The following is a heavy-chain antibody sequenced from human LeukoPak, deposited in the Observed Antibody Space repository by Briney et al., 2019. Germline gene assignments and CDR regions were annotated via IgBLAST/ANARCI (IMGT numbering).Heavy chain of an antibody. V-gene: IGHV4-38-2*01. D-gene: IGHD6-19*01. CDR3: ARRLEYSSGWYGNDAFYI. CDR2: IYHSGST. Sequence: SETLSLTCAVSGYSISSGYYWGWIRQPPGKGLEWIGSIYHSGSTYYNPSLKSRVTISVDTSKNQFSLTLSSVTAADTAVYYCARRLEYSSGWYGNDAFYIWGQGTMVTVSS. CDR1: GYSISSGYY. J-gene: IGHJ3*02.